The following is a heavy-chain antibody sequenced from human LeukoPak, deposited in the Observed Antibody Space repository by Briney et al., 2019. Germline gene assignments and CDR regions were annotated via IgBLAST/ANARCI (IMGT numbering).Heavy chain of an antibody. Sequence: GRSLRLSCATSGFTFSNYAVSWVRQAPGKGLEWVSSISGSGGTTYYADSVKGRFTISRDNSKNTLYLQMNSLRAEDTAVYYCAKDPYRASSGLVDYWGQGTLVTVSS. D-gene: IGHD5-12*01. V-gene: IGHV3-23*01. CDR3: AKDPYRASSGLVDY. CDR2: ISGSGGTT. J-gene: IGHJ4*02. CDR1: GFTFSNYA.